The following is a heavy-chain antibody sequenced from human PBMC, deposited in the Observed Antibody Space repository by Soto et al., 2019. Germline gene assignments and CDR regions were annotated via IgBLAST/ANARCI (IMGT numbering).Heavy chain of an antibody. CDR2: INHSGST. CDR3: ARHGITGSCYGAFDI. Sequence: PSETLSLTCAVYGGSFSGDYWSWIRQPPGKGLEWIGEINHSGSTNYNPSLKSRVTISIDTSKNQFSLKLSSVTAADTAAYYCARHGITGSCYGAFDIWGQGTMVIVSS. D-gene: IGHD1-26*01. J-gene: IGHJ3*02. V-gene: IGHV4-34*01. CDR1: GGSFSGDY.